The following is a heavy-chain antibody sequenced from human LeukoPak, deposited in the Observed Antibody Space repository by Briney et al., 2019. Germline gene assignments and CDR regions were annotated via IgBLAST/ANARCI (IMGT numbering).Heavy chain of an antibody. V-gene: IGHV4-39*01. CDR1: GGSISSSSYY. D-gene: IGHD2-2*01. Sequence: SETLSLTCTVSGGSISSSSYYWGWIRQPPGKGLEWIGSIYYSGSTYYNPSLKSRVTISVDTSKNQFSLKLSSVTAADTAVYYCARHRRGQYIVVLPAALLDYWGRGPLVTVSS. CDR3: ARHRRGQYIVVLPAALLDY. CDR2: IYYSGST. J-gene: IGHJ4*02.